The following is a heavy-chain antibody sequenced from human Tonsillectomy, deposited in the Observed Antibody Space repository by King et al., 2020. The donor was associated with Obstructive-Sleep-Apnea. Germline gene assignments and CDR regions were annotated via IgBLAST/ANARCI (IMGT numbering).Heavy chain of an antibody. CDR2: IKQDGSEK. CDR1: GFTFSSYS. Sequence: VQLVESGGGLVQPGGSLTLSCAASGFTFSSYSMSWVRQAPGKGLEWVANIKQDGSEKYYVDSVKGRFTISRDNAKSSLYLQMNSLRAEDTAVYYCARDRCYDILTDTHSDELDIWGQGTMVTVSS. D-gene: IGHD3-9*01. CDR3: ARDRCYDILTDTHSDELDI. V-gene: IGHV3-7*03. J-gene: IGHJ3*02.